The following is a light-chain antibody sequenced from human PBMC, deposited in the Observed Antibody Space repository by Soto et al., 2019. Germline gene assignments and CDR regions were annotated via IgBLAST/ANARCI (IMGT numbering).Light chain of an antibody. CDR2: GAS. J-gene: IGKJ3*01. CDR3: QHYDDWPPAFT. V-gene: IGKV3D-15*01. Sequence: EILMTQSPATLSVSPGARATLSCRASQSLNRNLAWYQQTPGQAPRLIIYGASTRASGIPARFSGSGSRTEFTLTSSSLQSENFALYSCQHYDDWPPAFTFGPGTKVYL. CDR1: QSLNRN.